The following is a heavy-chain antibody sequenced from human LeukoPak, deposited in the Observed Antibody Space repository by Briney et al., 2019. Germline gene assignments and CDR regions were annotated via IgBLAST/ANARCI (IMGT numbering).Heavy chain of an antibody. CDR3: ARDREQLVLSVWFDP. CDR2: ISSSSSYI. J-gene: IGHJ5*02. D-gene: IGHD6-6*01. Sequence: GGSLRLSCAASGFTFSSYSMNWVRQAPGKGLEWVSSISSSSSYIYYADSVKGRFTISRDNAKNSLYLQMNSLRAEDTAVYYCARDREQLVLSVWFDPWGQGTLVTVSS. V-gene: IGHV3-21*01. CDR1: GFTFSSYS.